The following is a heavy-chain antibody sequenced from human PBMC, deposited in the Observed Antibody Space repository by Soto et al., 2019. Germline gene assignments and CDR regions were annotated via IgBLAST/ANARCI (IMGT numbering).Heavy chain of an antibody. CDR3: ASAHTGDAFDI. CDR2: IKQDGSEK. Sequence: GGSLRLSCAASGFTFSSYWMSWVRPAPGKGLEWVANIKQDGSEKYYVDSVKGRFTISRDNAKSSLYLQMNSLRAEDTAVYYCASAHTGDAFDIWGQGTMVTVSS. D-gene: IGHD7-27*01. V-gene: IGHV3-7*03. J-gene: IGHJ3*02. CDR1: GFTFSSYW.